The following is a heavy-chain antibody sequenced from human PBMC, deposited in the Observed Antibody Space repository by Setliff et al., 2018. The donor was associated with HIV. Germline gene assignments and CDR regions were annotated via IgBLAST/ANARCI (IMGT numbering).Heavy chain of an antibody. D-gene: IGHD1-26*01. J-gene: IGHJ4*02. Sequence: GGSLRLSCAASGFTFSAYAMHWVRQAPGKGLEYVSAISSNGLSTYYADSVKGRFTISRDNSKSMLYLQMGSLRAEDMAVYYCARDAEVGTTYFDYWGQGTLVTVSS. CDR2: ISSNGLST. CDR3: ARDAEVGTTYFDY. CDR1: GFTFSAYA. V-gene: IGHV3-64*02.